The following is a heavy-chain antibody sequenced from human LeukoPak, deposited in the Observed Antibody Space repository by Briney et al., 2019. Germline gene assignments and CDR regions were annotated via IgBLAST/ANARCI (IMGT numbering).Heavy chain of an antibody. D-gene: IGHD3-10*01. J-gene: IGHJ6*03. V-gene: IGHV4-59*01. CDR1: GGSISSYY. Sequence: SETLSLTCTVSGGSISSYYWSWIRQPPGKGLEWIGYIYYSGSTNYNPSLKSRVTISVDTSKNQFSLKLSSVTAADTAVYYCARSPLLWFGELLSPYYYYYMDVWGRGTTVTVSS. CDR3: ARSPLLWFGELLSPYYYYYMDV. CDR2: IYYSGST.